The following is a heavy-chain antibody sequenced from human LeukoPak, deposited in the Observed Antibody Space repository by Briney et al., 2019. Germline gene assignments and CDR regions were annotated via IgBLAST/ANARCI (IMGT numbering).Heavy chain of an antibody. CDR1: GFDFSSNW. D-gene: IGHD3-3*01. Sequence: SGGSLRLSCAASGFDFSSNWMHWVRHAPGQVLVWVLRIKGDGISTNYADSVKGRFTISRDIAKNTLYLQMNSLRAEDTGVYYCAKDHYWSIDYWGRGTLVTVSS. CDR3: AKDHYWSIDY. J-gene: IGHJ4*02. V-gene: IGHV3-74*01. CDR2: IKGDGIST.